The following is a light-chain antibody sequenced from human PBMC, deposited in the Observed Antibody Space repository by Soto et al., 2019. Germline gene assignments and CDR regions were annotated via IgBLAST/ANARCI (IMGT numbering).Light chain of an antibody. J-gene: IGKJ4*01. V-gene: IGKV1-8*01. Sequence: AILMTQSAASLSASTGDRVTITCRASQGISSYLAWYQQKPGKAPELLIYAASTLQSGVPSRLSGSVSGTDFTLTISCLQSEDFATYYCQQYYSFPVTFGGGTKVDIK. CDR2: AAS. CDR3: QQYYSFPVT. CDR1: QGISSY.